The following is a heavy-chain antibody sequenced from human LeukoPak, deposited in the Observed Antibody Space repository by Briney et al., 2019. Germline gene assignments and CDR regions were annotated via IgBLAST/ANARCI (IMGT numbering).Heavy chain of an antibody. V-gene: IGHV3-74*01. CDR3: ARGGLEPLDV. Sequence: PGGSLRLSCATSGFTFSKFWMHWIRQAPGRGLAWVSRINPEETTTNYADSVKGRFTISRDNAKNTLYLQMDGLRAEDTAVYVWARGGLEPLDVWGQGTLVTVSS. CDR2: INPEETTT. J-gene: IGHJ3*01. D-gene: IGHD1-1*01. CDR1: GFTFSKFW.